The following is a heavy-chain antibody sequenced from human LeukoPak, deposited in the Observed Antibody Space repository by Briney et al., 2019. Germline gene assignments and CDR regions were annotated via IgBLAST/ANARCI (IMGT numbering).Heavy chain of an antibody. V-gene: IGHV3-11*01. CDR2: ISSNGGKI. CDR3: VGDSIISVGGFDF. D-gene: IGHD2-15*01. Sequence: GESLRLSCTASGFTFSNFWMGWVRQAPGKGLEWVSYISSNGGKIHYVDSVRGRFTISRDNAENSLYLHMSSLRADDTAVYYCVGDSIISVGGFDFWGQGTQVTVSS. CDR1: GFTFSNFW. J-gene: IGHJ5*01.